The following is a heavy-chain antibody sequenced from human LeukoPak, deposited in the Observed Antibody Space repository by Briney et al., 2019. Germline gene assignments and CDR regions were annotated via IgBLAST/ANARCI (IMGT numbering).Heavy chain of an antibody. J-gene: IGHJ4*02. V-gene: IGHV3-7*03. CDR3: ARVPGYSSSWEDY. Sequence: GGSLRLSCAASGFTFSSYWVSWVRQAPGKGLEWVANIKQDGSEKYYVDSVKGRFTISRDNAKNSLYLQMNSLRAEDTAVYYCARVPGYSSSWEDYWGQGTLVTVSS. CDR2: IKQDGSEK. D-gene: IGHD6-13*01. CDR1: GFTFSSYW.